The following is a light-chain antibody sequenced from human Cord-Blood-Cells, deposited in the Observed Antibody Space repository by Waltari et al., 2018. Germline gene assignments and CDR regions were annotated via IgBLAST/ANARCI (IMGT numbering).Light chain of an antibody. CDR2: GAS. CDR3: QQYNSYPYT. J-gene: IGKJ2*01. Sequence: EIVLTQSPGTLSLSPGERATLSCRASQSVSSSYLAWYQQKPGQAPRLLIYGASSRATGIPDRFSGSGSGTEFTLTISSLQPDDFATYYCQQYNSYPYTFGQGTKLEIK. V-gene: IGKV3-20*01. CDR1: QSVSSSY.